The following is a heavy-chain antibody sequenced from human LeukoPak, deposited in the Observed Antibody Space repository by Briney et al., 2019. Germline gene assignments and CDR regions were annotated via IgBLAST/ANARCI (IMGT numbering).Heavy chain of an antibody. D-gene: IGHD3-10*01. CDR2: IYDRGPA. J-gene: IGHJ5*02. V-gene: IGHV4-30-2*01. Sequence: PSETLSLTCAVSGGSISSGGYSWSWIRQPPGKGLEWIGCIYDRGPAYYNPSLKSRFTISVDRPKNQFFLNVTSLTAADTAVYYCARSRQASGLLSSWGQGTPVVVSS. CDR1: GGSISSGGYS. CDR3: ARSRQASGLLSS.